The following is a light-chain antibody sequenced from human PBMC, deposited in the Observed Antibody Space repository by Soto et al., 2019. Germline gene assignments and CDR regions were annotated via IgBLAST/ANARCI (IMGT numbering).Light chain of an antibody. Sequence: EIVLTQSPATLSVSPGERATLSCRASQSVSNNLAWYQQQPGQAPSLLIYGESTKATGILARLSGSGSVTEYTLTISSRLSEDFVVYYCQHYYNWPPWTFGQGTKVEIK. CDR3: QHYYNWPPWT. V-gene: IGKV3-15*01. J-gene: IGKJ1*01. CDR2: GES. CDR1: QSVSNN.